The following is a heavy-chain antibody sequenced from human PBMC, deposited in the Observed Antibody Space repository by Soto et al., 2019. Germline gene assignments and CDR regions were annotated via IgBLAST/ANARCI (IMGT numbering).Heavy chain of an antibody. D-gene: IGHD3-9*01. CDR3: ARPGSGYDVLTGRYFYYYHTMDV. CDR1: GFIFSTYT. CDR2: ISHDGNTK. J-gene: IGHJ6*02. V-gene: IGHV3-30-3*01. Sequence: GGSLRLSCAASGFIFSTYTMYWVRQPPGKGLEWVAVISHDGNTKDYADSVKGRFTISRDNSKNTLYLQMSSLRTEDTAVYYCARPGSGYDVLTGRYFYYYHTMDVWGQGTTVTVSS.